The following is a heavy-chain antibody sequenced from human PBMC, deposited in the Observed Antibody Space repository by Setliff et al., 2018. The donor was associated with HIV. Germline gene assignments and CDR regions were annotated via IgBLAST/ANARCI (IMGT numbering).Heavy chain of an antibody. Sequence: ASVKVSCKASGYTFTNYGITWVRQAPGQGPEWMGWINGYSVKTNYAQKIQGRLTMTIDPSASTAYMELRNLRSDDTAIYYCARSGGSPPYSSGLLILDFWGQGSLVAVSS. CDR2: INGYSVKT. CDR3: ARSGGSPPYSSGLLILDF. CDR1: GYTFTNYG. J-gene: IGHJ4*02. V-gene: IGHV1-18*01. D-gene: IGHD6-19*01.